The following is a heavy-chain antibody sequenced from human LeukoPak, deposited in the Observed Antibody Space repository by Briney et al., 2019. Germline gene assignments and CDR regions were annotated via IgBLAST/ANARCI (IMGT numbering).Heavy chain of an antibody. CDR3: ARGRPHGV. Sequence: ASVKVSCKASGYTFVSYVINWLRQATGQGLEWMGWVSPNSGDTGYAQKFRGRVTMTRNTSISTAYMELSNLEVDDTAVYYCARGRPHGVWGQGTTVTVSS. CDR1: GYTFVSYV. V-gene: IGHV1-8*01. CDR2: VSPNSGDT. J-gene: IGHJ6*02.